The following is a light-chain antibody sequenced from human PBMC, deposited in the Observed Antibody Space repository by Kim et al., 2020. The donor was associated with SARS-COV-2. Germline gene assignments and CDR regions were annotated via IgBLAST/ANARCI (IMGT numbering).Light chain of an antibody. CDR2: AAS. Sequence: DIQLTQSPSFLSASVGDRVTITCRASQGISSYLAWYQQKPGKAPKLLIYAASTLQSGVPSRFSGSGSGTEFTLTISSLQPEDGATDYGKQLNSYPRRTFGGGTKVDIK. V-gene: IGKV1-9*01. CDR3: KQLNSYPRRT. J-gene: IGKJ4*02. CDR1: QGISSY.